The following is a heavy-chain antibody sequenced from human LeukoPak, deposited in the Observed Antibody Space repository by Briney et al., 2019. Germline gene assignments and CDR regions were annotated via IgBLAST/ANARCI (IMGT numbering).Heavy chain of an antibody. CDR2: INHSGST. D-gene: IGHD3-10*01. Sequence: SETLSLTCAVYGGSFSGYYWSWIRQPPGKGLEWIGEINHSGSTNYNPPLKSRVTISVDTSKNQFSLKLSSVTAADTAVYYCARSLGGTYYYGSGKWFDPWGQGTLVTVSS. CDR3: ARSLGGTYYYGSGKWFDP. CDR1: GGSFSGYY. V-gene: IGHV4-34*01. J-gene: IGHJ5*02.